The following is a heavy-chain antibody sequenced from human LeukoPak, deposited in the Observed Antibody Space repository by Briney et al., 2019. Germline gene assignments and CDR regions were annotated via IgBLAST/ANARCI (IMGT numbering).Heavy chain of an antibody. D-gene: IGHD2-21*02. CDR1: GYTFTSYD. Sequence: GASVKVSCKASGYTFTSYDINWVRQATGQGLEWMGWMNPNSGNTGYAQKFQGRVTMTRNTSISTAYMELSSLRSEDTAVYYCARWRPAISIVAVTPDYGMDVWGQGTTVTVSS. J-gene: IGHJ6*02. V-gene: IGHV1-8*01. CDR2: MNPNSGNT. CDR3: ARWRPAISIVAVTPDYGMDV.